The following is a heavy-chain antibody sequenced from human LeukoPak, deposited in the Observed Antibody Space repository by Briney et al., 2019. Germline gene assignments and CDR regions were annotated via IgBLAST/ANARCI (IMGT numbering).Heavy chain of an antibody. V-gene: IGHV4-34*01. CDR2: INHSGNT. Sequence: PSETLSLTCAVYGGSFSGYYWSWIRQPPGKGLEWIGEINHSGNTNYNPSLKSRVTISVDTSKNQFSLKLSSVTAADTAVYYCARGRPYSYCTNGVCFYNWFDPWGQGTLVTVSS. CDR3: ARGRPYSYCTNGVCFYNWFDP. J-gene: IGHJ5*02. CDR1: GGSFSGYY. D-gene: IGHD2-8*01.